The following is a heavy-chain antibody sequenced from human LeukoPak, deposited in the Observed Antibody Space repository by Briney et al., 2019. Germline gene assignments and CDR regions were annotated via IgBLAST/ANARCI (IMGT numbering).Heavy chain of an antibody. Sequence: GGSLRLSCAASGFTFSSYGMHWVRQAPGKGLEWVAIIRYDGSNKYYADSVKGRFTISRDNSKNTLYLQMNSLRAEDTAVYYCAKDQDSGSYGYFDYWGQGTLGTVSS. J-gene: IGHJ4*02. CDR2: IRYDGSNK. D-gene: IGHD1-26*01. CDR1: GFTFSSYG. V-gene: IGHV3-30*02. CDR3: AKDQDSGSYGYFDY.